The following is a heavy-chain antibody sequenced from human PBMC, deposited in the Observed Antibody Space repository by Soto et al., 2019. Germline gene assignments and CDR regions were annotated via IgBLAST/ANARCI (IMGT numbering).Heavy chain of an antibody. CDR1: GYSFTSYW. D-gene: IGHD3-22*01. V-gene: IGHV5-51*01. CDR3: ARDDALLDSSGYYYKWFDP. J-gene: IGHJ5*02. CDR2: IYPGDSDT. Sequence: PGESLKISCKGSGYSFTSYWIGWVRQMPGKGLERMGIIYPGDSDTRYSPSFQGQVTISADKSITTTYLQWSSLKAADTAVYYCARDDALLDSSGYYYKWFDPWGQGTLVTVSS.